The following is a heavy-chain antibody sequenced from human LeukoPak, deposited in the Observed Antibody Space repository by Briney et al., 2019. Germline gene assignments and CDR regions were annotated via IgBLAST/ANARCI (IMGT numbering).Heavy chain of an antibody. CDR2: ISGSGGST. D-gene: IGHD6-19*01. CDR3: AKDSPGVAVKYFDY. J-gene: IGHJ4*02. Sequence: ISGSGGSTYYADSVKGRFTISRDNSKNTLYLQMNRLRAEDTAVYYCAKDSPGVAVKYFDYWGQGTLVTVSS. V-gene: IGHV3-23*01.